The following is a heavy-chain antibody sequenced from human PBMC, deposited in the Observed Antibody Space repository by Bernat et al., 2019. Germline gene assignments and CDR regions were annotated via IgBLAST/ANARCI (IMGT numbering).Heavy chain of an antibody. CDR2: ISYDGSNK. V-gene: IGHV3-30-3*01. CDR1: GFTFSSYA. J-gene: IGHJ4*02. CDR3: ARAMGYCSSTSCPQIDY. Sequence: QVQLVESGGGVVQPGRSLRLSCAASGFTFSSYAMHWVRQAPGKGLEWVAVISYDGSNKYYVDSVKGRFTISRDNSKNTLYLQMNSLRAEDTAVYYCARAMGYCSSTSCPQIDYWGQGTLVTVSS. D-gene: IGHD2-2*01.